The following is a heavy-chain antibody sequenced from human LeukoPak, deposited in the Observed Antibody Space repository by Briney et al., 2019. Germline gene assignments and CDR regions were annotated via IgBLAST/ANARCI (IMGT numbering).Heavy chain of an antibody. D-gene: IGHD2-2*01. CDR1: GYTLTELS. J-gene: IGHJ4*02. CDR3: ARGRLVVPAAMPVSIDY. Sequence: GASVEVSCKVSGYTLTELSMHWVRQAPGKGLEWMGGFDPEDGETIYAQKFQGRVTMTEDTSTDTAYMELSSLRSEDTAVYYCARGRLVVPAAMPVSIDYWGQGTLVTVSS. V-gene: IGHV1-24*01. CDR2: FDPEDGET.